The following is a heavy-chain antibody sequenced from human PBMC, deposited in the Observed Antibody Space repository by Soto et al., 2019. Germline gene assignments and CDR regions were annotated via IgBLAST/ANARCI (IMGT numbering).Heavy chain of an antibody. V-gene: IGHV1-3*01. CDR1: GYTFTSYA. J-gene: IGHJ6*02. Sequence: ASVKVSCKASGYTFTSYAMHWVRQAPGQRLEWMGWINAGNGNTKYSQKFQGRVTITRDTSASKAYMELSSLRSEDTAVYYCARVKIRRGWELPNHYGMEVWGQGTTVSVSS. CDR2: INAGNGNT. D-gene: IGHD1-26*01. CDR3: ARVKIRRGWELPNHYGMEV.